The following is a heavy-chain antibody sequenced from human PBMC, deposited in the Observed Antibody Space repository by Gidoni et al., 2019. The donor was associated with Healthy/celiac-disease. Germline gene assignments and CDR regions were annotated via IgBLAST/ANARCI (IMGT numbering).Heavy chain of an antibody. D-gene: IGHD6-19*01. CDR2: INPNSGGT. J-gene: IGHJ6*02. Sequence: QVQLVQSGAEVKKPGASVKVSCKASGYTFTGYYMHWERQAPGQGLEWMGWINPNSGGTNYAQKFQGRVTMTRDTSISTAYMELSRLRSDDTAVYYCARGLAVAGYYYYGMDVWGQGTTVTVSS. CDR1: GYTFTGYY. CDR3: ARGLAVAGYYYYGMDV. V-gene: IGHV1-2*02.